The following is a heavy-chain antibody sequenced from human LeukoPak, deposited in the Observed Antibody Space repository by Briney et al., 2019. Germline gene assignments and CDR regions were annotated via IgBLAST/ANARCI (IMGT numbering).Heavy chain of an antibody. CDR1: GFTFSSYA. Sequence: GGSLRLSCAASGFTFSSYAMHWVRQAPGKGLEWVAVISYDGSNKYYADSVKGRFTISRDNSKNTLYLQMNSLRAEDTAVYYCARDVSGSYHSYGMDVWGQGTTVTVSS. D-gene: IGHD3-10*01. V-gene: IGHV3-30-3*01. CDR3: ARDVSGSYHSYGMDV. CDR2: ISYDGSNK. J-gene: IGHJ6*02.